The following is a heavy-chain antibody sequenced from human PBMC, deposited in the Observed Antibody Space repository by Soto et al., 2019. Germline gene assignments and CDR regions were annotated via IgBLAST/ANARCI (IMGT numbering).Heavy chain of an antibody. CDR2: IYPGDSDT. V-gene: IGHV5-51*01. CDR3: ARIYCSSTSCYIGTNYFDY. CDR1: GYSFTSYW. Sequence: GESLKISCKGSGYSFTSYWIGWVRQMPGKGLEWMGIIYPGDSDTRYSPSLQGQVTISADKSISTAYLQWSSLKASDTAMYYRARIYCSSTSCYIGTNYFDYWGQGTLVTVSS. D-gene: IGHD2-2*02. J-gene: IGHJ4*02.